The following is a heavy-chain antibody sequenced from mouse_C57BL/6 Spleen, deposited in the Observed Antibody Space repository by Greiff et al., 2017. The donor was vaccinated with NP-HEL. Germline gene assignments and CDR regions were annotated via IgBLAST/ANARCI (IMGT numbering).Heavy chain of an antibody. Sequence: VQLQQSGAELVKPGASVKLSCKASGYTFTSYWMHWVKQRPGQGLEWIGMIHPNSGSTNYNEKFKSKATLTVDKSSSTAYMQLSSLTSEDSAVYYCARRSVYDDFDYWGQGTTLTVSS. CDR1: GYTFTSYW. CDR2: IHPNSGST. CDR3: ARRSVYDDFDY. J-gene: IGHJ2*01. V-gene: IGHV1-64*01. D-gene: IGHD2-12*01.